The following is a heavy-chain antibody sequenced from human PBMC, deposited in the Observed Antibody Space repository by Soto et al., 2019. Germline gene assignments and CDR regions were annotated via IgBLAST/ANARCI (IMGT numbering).Heavy chain of an antibody. Sequence: GGSLRLSCAASGVTLTNSALSWFRQAPGKGLEWVSAISGSGGSTYYADSVKGRFTISRDNSKNTLYLQMNSLRAEDTAVYYCAKAAVRWLPPHYFDYWGQGTLVTVSS. V-gene: IGHV3-23*01. CDR3: AKAAVRWLPPHYFDY. J-gene: IGHJ4*02. CDR1: GVTLTNSA. CDR2: ISGSGGST. D-gene: IGHD3-22*01.